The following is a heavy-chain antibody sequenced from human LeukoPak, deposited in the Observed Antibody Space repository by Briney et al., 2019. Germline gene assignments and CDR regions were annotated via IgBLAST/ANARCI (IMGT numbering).Heavy chain of an antibody. Sequence: ASVKVSCKASGYTFTSYGISWVRQAPGQGLEWMGWISAYNGNTNYAQKLQGRVTMTTDTSTSTAYMELRSLRSEDTAVYYCARSLGYCSSTSCKRGHGMDVWGQGTTVTVSS. V-gene: IGHV1-18*01. CDR3: ARSLGYCSSTSCKRGHGMDV. CDR2: ISAYNGNT. CDR1: GYTFTSYG. D-gene: IGHD2-2*01. J-gene: IGHJ6*02.